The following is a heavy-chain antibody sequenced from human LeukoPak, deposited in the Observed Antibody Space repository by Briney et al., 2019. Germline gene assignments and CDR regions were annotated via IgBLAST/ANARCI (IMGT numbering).Heavy chain of an antibody. CDR2: INSDGSST. V-gene: IGHV3-74*01. J-gene: IGHJ4*02. CDR3: AIPLYGEVDASPDY. CDR1: GFTFSSYW. Sequence: PGGPLRLSCAASGFTFSSYWMHWVRQAPGKGLVWVSRINSDGSSTIYADSVKGRFTISTDNAKNTLYLQMNSLRAEDTAVYYCAIPLYGEVDASPDYWGQGTLVTVSS. D-gene: IGHD4-17*01.